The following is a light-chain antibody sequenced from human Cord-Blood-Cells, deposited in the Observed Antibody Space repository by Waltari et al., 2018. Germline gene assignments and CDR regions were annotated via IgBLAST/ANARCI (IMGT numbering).Light chain of an antibody. Sequence: DIHMTQSPSSLSASVGDRVTITCRASQGISIYLAWYQQKPGKVPKLLIYAASTLQSGVPSRFSGSGSGTDFTLTISSLQPEDVAAYYCQKYNSAPWTFGQGTKVEIK. CDR1: QGISIY. V-gene: IGKV1-27*01. CDR3: QKYNSAPWT. CDR2: AAS. J-gene: IGKJ1*01.